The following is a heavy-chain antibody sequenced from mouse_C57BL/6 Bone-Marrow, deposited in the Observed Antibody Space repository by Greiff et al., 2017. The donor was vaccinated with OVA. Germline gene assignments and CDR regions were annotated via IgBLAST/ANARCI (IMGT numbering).Heavy chain of an antibody. J-gene: IGHJ4*01. CDR1: GYALSNDL. CDR3: ASLYYSNPSYAMNY. D-gene: IGHD2-5*01. CDR2: FKPGSGGT. V-gene: IGHV1-54*01. Sequence: QVQLQQSGAELVRPGTSVKVSCKASGYALSNDLIAWVKQRPGQGLEWIGVFKPGSGGTNYNEKFKGKATLTADKSSSTDYMQLSSLTSEDSAVYSCASLYYSNPSYAMNYWGQGTSVTVTS.